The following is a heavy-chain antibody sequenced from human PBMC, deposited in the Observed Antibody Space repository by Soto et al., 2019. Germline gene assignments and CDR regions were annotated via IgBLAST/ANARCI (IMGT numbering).Heavy chain of an antibody. CDR1: GYTFTNYG. D-gene: IGHD2-2*01. CDR2: ISAYNGNT. V-gene: IGHV1-18*01. J-gene: IGHJ6*02. Sequence: GASVKVSCKASGYTFTNYGISWVRQAPGQGLEWMGWISAYNGNTNYAQRLQDRVTMTTDTSTNTAYMELRSLRSDDTAVYYCARDRTRDIVLVPAAMLGYYYGMDVWGQGTTVTVSS. CDR3: ARDRTRDIVLVPAAMLGYYYGMDV.